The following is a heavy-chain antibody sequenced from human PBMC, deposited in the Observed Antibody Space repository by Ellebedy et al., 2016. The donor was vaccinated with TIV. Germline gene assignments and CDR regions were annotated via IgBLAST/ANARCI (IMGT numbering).Heavy chain of an antibody. V-gene: IGHV3-23*01. J-gene: IGHJ4*02. D-gene: IGHD3-10*01. CDR3: AKSPTGAGTFDY. Sequence: DSMKGRSALSRDTSKNTLFPQMNSLRAEDTAVYYCAKSPTGAGTFDYWGQGTLVTVSS.